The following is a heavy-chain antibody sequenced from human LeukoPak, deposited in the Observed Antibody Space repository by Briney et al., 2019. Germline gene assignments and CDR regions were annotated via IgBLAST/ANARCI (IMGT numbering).Heavy chain of an antibody. CDR2: IYPGDSDT. D-gene: IGHD3-9*01. Sequence: GASLKTSCTGSLYRFTSYWICCVRQIRGKRLEWMGIIYPGDSDTRYSPSFQGQVTISADKSISTAYLQWSSLKASYTDMYYCARLMGVLTGQYFDYWGQGTLVTVSS. J-gene: IGHJ4*02. CDR3: ARLMGVLTGQYFDY. CDR1: LYRFTSYW. V-gene: IGHV5-51*01.